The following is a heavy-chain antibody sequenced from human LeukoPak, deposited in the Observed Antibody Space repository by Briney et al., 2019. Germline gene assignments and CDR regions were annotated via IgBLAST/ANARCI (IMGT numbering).Heavy chain of an antibody. Sequence: SETLSLTCTVSGGSISSSSYYWGWIRQPPGKGLEWIGSIYYSGSTYYNPSLKSRVTISVDTSKNQFSLKLSSVTAADTAVYYCARTLTKMEYHFDYWGQGTLVTVSS. V-gene: IGHV4-39*01. J-gene: IGHJ4*02. CDR2: IYYSGST. D-gene: IGHD2-2*01. CDR3: ARTLTKMEYHFDY. CDR1: GGSISSSSYY.